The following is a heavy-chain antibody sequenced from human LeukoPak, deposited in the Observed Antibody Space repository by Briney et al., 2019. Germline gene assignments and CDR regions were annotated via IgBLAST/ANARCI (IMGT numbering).Heavy chain of an antibody. J-gene: IGHJ5*02. CDR3: ARHVAGYSSNWYAGWFDP. CDR1: GGSISSYY. V-gene: IGHV4-59*08. Sequence: SETLSLTCTVSGGSISSYYWSWIRQPPGKGLEWIGYIYYSGSTKYNPSLKSRVTISVDTSKNQLSLKLSSVTAADTAVYYCARHVAGYSSNWYAGWFDPCGQGTLVTVSS. D-gene: IGHD6-13*01. CDR2: IYYSGST.